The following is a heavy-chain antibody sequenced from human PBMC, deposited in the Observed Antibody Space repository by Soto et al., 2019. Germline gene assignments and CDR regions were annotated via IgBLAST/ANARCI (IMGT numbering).Heavy chain of an antibody. CDR3: ARVPSYGYFSYMDV. CDR1: GYTFTSYG. J-gene: IGHJ6*03. D-gene: IGHD5-18*01. Sequence: ASVKVSCKASGYTFTSYGISCVRQAPGQGLEWMGWISAYNGNTNYAQKFQGRVTITRDTSTSTAYMELSSLRSEDTAVYYCARVPSYGYFSYMDVWGKGTTVTVSS. CDR2: ISAYNGNT. V-gene: IGHV1-18*01.